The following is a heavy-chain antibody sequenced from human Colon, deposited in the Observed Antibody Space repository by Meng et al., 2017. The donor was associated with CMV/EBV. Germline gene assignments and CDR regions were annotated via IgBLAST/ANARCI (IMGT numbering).Heavy chain of an antibody. V-gene: IGHV3-23*01. CDR2: IRDTGART. J-gene: IGHJ3*01. Sequence: GGSLRLSCEASGFSFSSSPMNWVRQAPGKGLEWVSLIRDTGARTYYADSVKGRFTISRDNSKNTLFLEMDSLRAEDTAVYYCAILAVAAAGNAFDVWGQGTMVTVSS. CDR3: AILAVAAAGNAFDV. D-gene: IGHD2-15*01. CDR1: GFSFSSSP.